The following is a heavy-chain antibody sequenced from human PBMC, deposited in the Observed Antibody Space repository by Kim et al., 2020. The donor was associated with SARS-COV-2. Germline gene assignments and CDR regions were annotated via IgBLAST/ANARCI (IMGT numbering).Heavy chain of an antibody. J-gene: IGHJ5*02. Sequence: ASVKVSCKASGYTFTSYAMHWVRQAPGQRLEWMGWINAGNGNTKYSQKFQGRVTITRDTSASTAYMELSSLRSEDTAVYYCARVMSQFGGITIFGVVRVWGWFDPWGQGTLVTVSS. D-gene: IGHD3-3*01. CDR3: ARVMSQFGGITIFGVVRVWGWFDP. CDR2: INAGNGNT. V-gene: IGHV1-3*01. CDR1: GYTFTSYA.